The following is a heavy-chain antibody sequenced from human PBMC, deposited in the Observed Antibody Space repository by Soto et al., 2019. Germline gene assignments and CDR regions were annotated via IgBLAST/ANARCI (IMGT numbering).Heavy chain of an antibody. Sequence: QVQLQESGPGLVKPSETLSLTCSVSDGSVNTGNYYWSWIRQPPGKGLEWIGHIYYIGTTNYNPSLTRRVTISVDTSKTQFSLKVTSVTAADTAVSFCSREEKQLSRYGGDFDYWGQGILVTVSS. J-gene: IGHJ4*02. CDR3: SREEKQLSRYGGDFDY. CDR2: IYYIGTT. D-gene: IGHD3-16*01. CDR1: DGSVNTGNYY. V-gene: IGHV4-61*01.